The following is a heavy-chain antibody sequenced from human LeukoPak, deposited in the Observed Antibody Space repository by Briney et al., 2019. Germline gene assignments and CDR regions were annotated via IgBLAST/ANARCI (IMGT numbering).Heavy chain of an antibody. Sequence: ASVKVSCKASGTFTDYSISWVRRAPGQGLEWMGRIIPILDQTDYTQKFHDRVTFTADKSTTTAYMELTSLNSEDTAIYYCVVSGYYYDWFDPWGQRTPVTVS. D-gene: IGHD3-3*01. CDR1: GTFTDYS. J-gene: IGHJ5*02. CDR3: VVSGYYYDWFDP. V-gene: IGHV1-69*02. CDR2: IIPILDQT.